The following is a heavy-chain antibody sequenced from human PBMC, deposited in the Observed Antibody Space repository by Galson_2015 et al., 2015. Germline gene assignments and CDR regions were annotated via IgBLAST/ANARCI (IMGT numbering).Heavy chain of an antibody. D-gene: IGHD6-13*01. J-gene: IGHJ5*02. CDR2: IYYSGST. CDR3: ARDRYSSSWGPLGWFDP. V-gene: IGHV4-59*01. CDR1: GGSISSYY. Sequence: SETLSLTCTVSGGSISSYYWSWIRQPPGKGLEWIGYIYYSGSTNYNPSLKSRVTISVDTSKNQFSLKLSSVTAADTAVYYCARDRYSSSWGPLGWFDPWGQGTLVTVSS.